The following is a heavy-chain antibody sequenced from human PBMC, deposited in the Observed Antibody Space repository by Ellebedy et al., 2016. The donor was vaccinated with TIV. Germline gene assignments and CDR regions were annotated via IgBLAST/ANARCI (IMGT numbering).Heavy chain of an antibody. CDR2: IIPIFGTA. CDR1: GYTFTSYG. Sequence: SVKVSCXASGYTFTSYGISWVRQAPGQGLEWMGGIIPIFGTANYAQKFQGGVTITADESTSTAYMELSSLRSEDTAVYYCARPVYYYYGMDVWGQGTTVTVSS. J-gene: IGHJ6*02. CDR3: ARPVYYYYGMDV. V-gene: IGHV1-69*13.